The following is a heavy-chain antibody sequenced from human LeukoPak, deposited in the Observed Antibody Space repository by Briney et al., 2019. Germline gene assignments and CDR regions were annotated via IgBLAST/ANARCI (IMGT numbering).Heavy chain of an antibody. D-gene: IGHD4-17*01. CDR3: ARDPYYGDYGDY. CDR1: GFTFSSYW. V-gene: IGHV3-74*01. CDR2: INSDGSST. J-gene: IGHJ4*02. Sequence: GGPLRLSCAASGFTFSSYWMHWVRQAPGKGLVWVSRINSDGSSTSYADSVKGRFTISRDNARNTLYLQMNSLRAEDTAVYYCARDPYYGDYGDYWGQGTLVTVSS.